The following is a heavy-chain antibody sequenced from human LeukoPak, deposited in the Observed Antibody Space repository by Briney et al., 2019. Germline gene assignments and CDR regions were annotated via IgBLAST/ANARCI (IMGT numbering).Heavy chain of an antibody. CDR3: ARDLGYGYYFYYYLDV. J-gene: IGHJ6*03. D-gene: IGHD5-18*01. Sequence: SETLSLTRTVSGGSLSSYYWTWIRQPAGKGLEYLGRIHASGNTYYNPSLNSRVAISIDTSKNQFSLKVSSVAAADTAVYYCARDLGYGYYFYYYLDVWGKGTTVTVSS. CDR2: IHASGNT. CDR1: GGSLSSYY. V-gene: IGHV4-4*07.